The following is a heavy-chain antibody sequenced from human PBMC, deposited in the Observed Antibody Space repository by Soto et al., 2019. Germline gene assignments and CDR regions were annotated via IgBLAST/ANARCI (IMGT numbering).Heavy chain of an antibody. D-gene: IGHD3-3*01. Sequence: GASVKVSCKASGYTLTRYGINCLRQAPGQGLEWMGWISAYNGNTNYAQKLRGRVTMTTDTSTSTAYMELRSLRSDDTAVYYCARIWSGYDYWGQGTLVTVSS. CDR3: ARIWSGYDY. J-gene: IGHJ4*02. CDR2: ISAYNGNT. CDR1: GYTLTRYG. V-gene: IGHV1-18*01.